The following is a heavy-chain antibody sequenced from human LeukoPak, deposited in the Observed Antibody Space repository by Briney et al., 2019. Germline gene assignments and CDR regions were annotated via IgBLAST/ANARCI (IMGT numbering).Heavy chain of an antibody. V-gene: IGHV3-33*01. D-gene: IGHD6-19*01. J-gene: IGHJ4*02. CDR3: ARDPGGSGYSFDS. CDR2: IWYNGSNK. CDR1: GFTFSSSG. Sequence: GGSLRLSCAASGFTFSSSGMHWVRQAPGKGLEWVALIWYNGSNKYYADSVKGRFTISRDNSKNTLYLQMNSLRAEDTAIYYCARDPGGSGYSFDSWGQGTLVTVSS.